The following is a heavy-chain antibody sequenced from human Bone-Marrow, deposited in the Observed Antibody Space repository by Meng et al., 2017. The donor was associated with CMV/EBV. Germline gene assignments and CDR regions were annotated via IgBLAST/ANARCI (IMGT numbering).Heavy chain of an antibody. D-gene: IGHD3-10*01. V-gene: IGHV4-39*01. J-gene: IGHJ4*02. CDR1: GGSISSSSYY. CDR3: ATAYGSGRESHDY. Sequence: SETLSLTCTVSGGSISSSSYYWGWIRPPPGKGLEWIGSIYYSGSTYYNPSLKSRVTISVDTSKNQFSLKLSSVTAADTAVYYCATAYGSGRESHDYWGQGTLVTVSS. CDR2: IYYSGST.